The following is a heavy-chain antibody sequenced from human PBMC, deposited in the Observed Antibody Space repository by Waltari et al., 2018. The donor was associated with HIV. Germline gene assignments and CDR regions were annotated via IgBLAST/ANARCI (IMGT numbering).Heavy chain of an antibody. Sequence: QVQLQQWGAGLLKSSETLSLTCAGYGGSFSGYYWRWIRQPPGKGLEWIGEINHSGSTNYNPSRKSRVTISVDTSKNQFSLKLSSVTAADTAVYYCARGRTYYYGSGSYYNEDYWGQGTLVTVSS. J-gene: IGHJ4*02. CDR2: INHSGST. D-gene: IGHD3-10*01. CDR1: GGSFSGYY. V-gene: IGHV4-34*01. CDR3: ARGRTYYYGSGSYYNEDY.